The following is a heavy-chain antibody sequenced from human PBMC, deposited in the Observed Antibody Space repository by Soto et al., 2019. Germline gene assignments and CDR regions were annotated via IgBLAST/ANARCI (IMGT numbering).Heavy chain of an antibody. CDR1: GFTFSDHY. Sequence: EVQLVESGGGLVQPGGSLRLSCAASGFTFSDHYMDWVRQAPGKGLEWVGRTKNKAESYTTEYAASVKGRFTISRDDSRNSLYLQMNGLKAEDTAVYYCARSGGPYDPLDCWGQGPLVTVSS. CDR2: TKNKAESYTT. D-gene: IGHD3-3*01. V-gene: IGHV3-72*01. J-gene: IGHJ4*02. CDR3: ARSGGPYDPLDC.